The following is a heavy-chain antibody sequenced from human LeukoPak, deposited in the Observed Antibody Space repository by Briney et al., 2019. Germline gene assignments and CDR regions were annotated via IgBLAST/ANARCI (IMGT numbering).Heavy chain of an antibody. Sequence: GGSLRLSCAASGFTFSTYWMHWVRQAPGKGLVGVSRIKGDGSTNYANSVKGRFTISRDNAKNTVSLQMNSLRPEDTGVYYCARAPSEIGGYYPEYFRHWGQGTLVTVSS. CDR2: IKGDGST. V-gene: IGHV3-74*01. J-gene: IGHJ1*01. D-gene: IGHD3-22*01. CDR3: ARAPSEIGGYYPEYFRH. CDR1: GFTFSTYW.